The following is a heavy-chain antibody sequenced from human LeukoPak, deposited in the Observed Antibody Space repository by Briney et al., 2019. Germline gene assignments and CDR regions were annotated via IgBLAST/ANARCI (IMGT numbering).Heavy chain of an antibody. D-gene: IGHD3-10*01. V-gene: IGHV3-15*01. CDR3: ARVAGVRGARYFYYMDV. CDR1: GITFTNAW. J-gene: IGHJ6*03. Sequence: GGSLRLSCAAPGITFTNAWLTWVRQAPGKGLEWVSRVKTKGDGGAADYAAPVKGRFTISRDDSTKTLYLQMNSLKTEDTAVYYCARVAGVRGARYFYYMDVWGKGTTVTISS. CDR2: VKTKGDGGAA.